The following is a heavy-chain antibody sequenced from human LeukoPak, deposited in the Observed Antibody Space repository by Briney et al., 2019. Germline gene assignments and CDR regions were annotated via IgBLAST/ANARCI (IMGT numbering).Heavy chain of an antibody. CDR3: ARTSGYDSGLDI. CDR2: MNPNSGNT. Sequence: GASVKVSCKASGYTFTSYDINWVRQATGQGLEWMGWMNPNSGNTGYGQKFQGRVTITADESTSTAYMELSSLRSEDTAVYYCARTSGYDSGLDIWGQGTMVTVSS. D-gene: IGHD5-12*01. J-gene: IGHJ3*02. V-gene: IGHV1-8*01. CDR1: GYTFTSYD.